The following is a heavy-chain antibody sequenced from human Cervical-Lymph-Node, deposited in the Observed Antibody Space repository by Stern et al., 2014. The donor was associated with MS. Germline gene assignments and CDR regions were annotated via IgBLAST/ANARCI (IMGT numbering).Heavy chain of an antibody. CDR3: ARDISGTGNFDY. J-gene: IGHJ4*02. CDR2: IKQDGSEK. V-gene: IGHV3-7*01. CDR1: GFTFSGYR. Sequence: VQLVESGGGLVQPGGSLRLSCAASGFTFSGYRMSWVRQAPGKGLEWVANIKQDGSEKYYVDSLKGRFTISRDNAKDSLSLQMNSLRAEDTAVYYCARDISGTGNFDYWGQGTLVTVSS. D-gene: IGHD3-9*01.